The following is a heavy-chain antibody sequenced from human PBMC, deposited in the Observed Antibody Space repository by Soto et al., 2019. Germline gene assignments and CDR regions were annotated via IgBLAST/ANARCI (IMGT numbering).Heavy chain of an antibody. J-gene: IGHJ4*02. CDR1: GFTFSSYA. D-gene: IGHD1-1*01. CDR2: ISSNGCST. V-gene: IGHV3-64*01. CDR3: LCGRGWKVY. Sequence: EVHLVESGGGLVEPGGSLRLSCAASGFTFSSYAIHWVRQAPGKGVEYVSAISSNGCSTYYANCVKGGFTISRDNSKNALYLQMGSLRGEDMAVYYWLCGRGWKVYWGQGPLVTVSS.